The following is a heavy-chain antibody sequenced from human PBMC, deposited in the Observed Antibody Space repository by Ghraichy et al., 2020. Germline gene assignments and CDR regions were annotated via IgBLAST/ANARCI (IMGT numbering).Heavy chain of an antibody. CDR1: GYDFVGYY. CDR2: INHNSGGT. CDR3: ARDFLTDNCHRCAVDV. D-gene: IGHD3-9*01. J-gene: IGHJ3*01. Sequence: ASVKVSCKASGYDFVGYYTHWLRQAPGQGLEWMGRINHNSGGTNYAQKFQGRVTMTRDTSIDTAYMELSSLTSDDTAVYYCARDFLTDNCHRCAVDVWGQGTMVIVSA. V-gene: IGHV1-2*06.